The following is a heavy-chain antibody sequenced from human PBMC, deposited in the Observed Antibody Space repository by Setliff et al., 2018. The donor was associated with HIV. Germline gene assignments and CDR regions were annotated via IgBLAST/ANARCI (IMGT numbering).Heavy chain of an antibody. Sequence: GGSLRLSCAASGFTFSDYYMSWIRQAPGKGLEWVSYISSSGSTIYYADSVKGRFTISRDNAKNSLYLQMNSLRAEDTAMYYCARDKGPPPVVRLDYWGQGTLVTVSS. CDR2: ISSSGSTI. CDR3: ARDKGPPPVVRLDY. D-gene: IGHD3-10*02. V-gene: IGHV3-11*01. J-gene: IGHJ4*02. CDR1: GFTFSDYY.